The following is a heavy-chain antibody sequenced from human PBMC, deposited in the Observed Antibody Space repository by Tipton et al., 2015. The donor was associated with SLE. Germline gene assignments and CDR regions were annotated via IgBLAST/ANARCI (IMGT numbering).Heavy chain of an antibody. V-gene: IGHV4-59*11. CDR2: IYNSGSG. CDR3: ARSDYCDISGYYSYAFDI. Sequence: TLSLTCTVSGGSISSHYWSWIRQPPGKGLEWIGYIYNSGSGNYNPSLKSRVTISVDTSKNQFSLKLSSVSAADTAVYYCARSDYCDISGYYSYAFDIWGQGTMVTVSS. CDR1: GGSISSHY. D-gene: IGHD3-22*01. J-gene: IGHJ3*02.